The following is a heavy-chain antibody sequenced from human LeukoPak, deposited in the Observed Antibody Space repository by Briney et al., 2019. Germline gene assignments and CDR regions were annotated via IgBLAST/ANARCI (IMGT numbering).Heavy chain of an antibody. V-gene: IGHV4-59*01. CDR1: GGSLSSYY. D-gene: IGHD3-10*01. CDR2: IYYSGGT. J-gene: IGHJ6*03. CDR3: AREGGMVRGVIRGLLHYYYYMDV. Sequence: SGPLSLPFPVSGGSLSSYYWSWIRPPPGEGLGWIGAIYYSGGTNYNPSLKSRVTISVDTSKNQFSLKLSSVTAADTAVYYCAREGGMVRGVIRGLLHYYYYMDVWGKGTTVTISS.